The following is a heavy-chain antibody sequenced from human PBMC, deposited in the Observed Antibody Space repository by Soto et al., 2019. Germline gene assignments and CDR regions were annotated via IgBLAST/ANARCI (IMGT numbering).Heavy chain of an antibody. J-gene: IGHJ4*02. CDR2: IIPILGIA. D-gene: IGHD3-9*01. CDR3: ASTPLSGYHFDY. CDR1: GDGFSGYT. Sequence: GASVKGYWKGAGDGFSGYTGGWGRQDKGQGLEWMGRIIPILGIANYAQKFQGRVTITADKSTSTAYMELSSLRSEDTAVSYCASTPLSGYHFDYWGQGTLVTVSS. V-gene: IGHV1-69*02.